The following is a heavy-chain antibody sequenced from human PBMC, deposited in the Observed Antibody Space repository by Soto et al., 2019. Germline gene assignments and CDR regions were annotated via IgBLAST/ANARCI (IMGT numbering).Heavy chain of an antibody. J-gene: IGHJ5*02. Sequence: GGSLRLSCAASGFTFDDYAMHWVRQAPGKGLEWVSGINWNSGSIGYADSVKGRFTISRDNAKNSLYLQMNGLRAEDTAFYHCAKAGYSSGWFGNWFDPWGQGTLVTVSS. CDR2: INWNSGSI. D-gene: IGHD6-13*01. CDR1: GFTFDDYA. V-gene: IGHV3-9*01. CDR3: AKAGYSSGWFGNWFDP.